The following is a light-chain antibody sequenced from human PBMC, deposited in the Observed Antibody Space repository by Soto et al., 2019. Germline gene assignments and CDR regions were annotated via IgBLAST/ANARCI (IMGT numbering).Light chain of an antibody. V-gene: IGKV3-20*01. Sequence: EIVLTQSPGTLSLSPGEKATPSCRPIKSIPTTFLAWSQKKPGQSPMLLIYGASRRAKGIPDRFSGSGSGTDFSLTISRLEPEDFAVYYCQQYGTSLSITFGQGTRLDI. CDR1: KSIPTTF. J-gene: IGKJ5*01. CDR2: GAS. CDR3: QQYGTSLSIT.